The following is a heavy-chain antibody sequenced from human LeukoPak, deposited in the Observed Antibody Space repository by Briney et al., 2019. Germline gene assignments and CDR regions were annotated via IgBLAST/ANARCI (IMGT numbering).Heavy chain of an antibody. Sequence: PGESLRLSCAASGFSFSSYAMNWVRQAPGRGLEWVSAISSGGVSSYYADSVKGRFTISRDNSKNMLYLQMDSLRADDSSIYYCANLPGKGMPNVLDVWGKGTTVTVSS. D-gene: IGHD2-8*01. CDR3: ANLPGKGMPNVLDV. V-gene: IGHV3-23*01. CDR1: GFSFSSYA. CDR2: ISSGGVSS. J-gene: IGHJ6*04.